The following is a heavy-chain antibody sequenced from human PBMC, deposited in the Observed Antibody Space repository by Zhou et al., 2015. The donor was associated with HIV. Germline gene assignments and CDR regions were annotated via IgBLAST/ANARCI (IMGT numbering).Heavy chain of an antibody. CDR2: ITPILGTA. Sequence: QLQLVQSGAEVKKPGSSVKVSCKASGGTFSTYAISWVRQAPGQGLEWMGGITPILGTAKYAQKFQGRVTITADRSTNTAYMDLRGLSSEDTAVYYCARSDYDSSGYRYYYGMDVWGQGTTVTVSS. V-gene: IGHV1-69*06. J-gene: IGHJ6*02. CDR1: GGTFSTYA. D-gene: IGHD3-22*01. CDR3: ARSDYDSSGYRYYYGMDV.